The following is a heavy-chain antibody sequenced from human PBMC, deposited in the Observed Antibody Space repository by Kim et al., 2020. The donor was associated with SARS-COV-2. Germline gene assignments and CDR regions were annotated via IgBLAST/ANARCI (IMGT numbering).Heavy chain of an antibody. CDR3: TTAVAGPQYGMDV. D-gene: IGHD6-19*01. CDR2: IKSKTDGGTT. J-gene: IGHJ6*02. CDR1: GFTFSNAW. V-gene: IGHV3-15*01. Sequence: GGSLRLSCAASGFTFSNAWMSWVRQAPGKGLEWVGRIKSKTDGGTTDYAAPVKGRFTISRDDSKNTLYLQMNSLKTEDTAVYYCTTAVAGPQYGMDVWGQGTTVTVSS.